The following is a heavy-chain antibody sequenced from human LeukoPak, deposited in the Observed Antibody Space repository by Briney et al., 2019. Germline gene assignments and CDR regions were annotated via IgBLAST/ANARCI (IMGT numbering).Heavy chain of an antibody. CDR3: ATVAHSSSLDY. CDR1: GFTFGNAW. V-gene: IGHV3-15*01. Sequence: PGGSLRLSCAASGFTFGNAWMSWVRQAPGKGLEWVGRIKSKTDGGTTDYAAPVKGRFTISRGDSKNTLYLQVNSLKTEDTAVYYCATVAHSSSLDYWGQGTLVTVSS. D-gene: IGHD6-6*01. CDR2: IKSKTDGGTT. J-gene: IGHJ4*02.